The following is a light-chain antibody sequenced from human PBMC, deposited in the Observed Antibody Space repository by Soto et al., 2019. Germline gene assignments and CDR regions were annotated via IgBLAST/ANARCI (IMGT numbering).Light chain of an antibody. CDR2: AVN. CDR1: SSDVGAHNF. J-gene: IGLJ1*01. CDR3: SSYASSNNFV. Sequence: QSALTQPPSASGSPGQSVTISCTGTSSDVGAHNFVSWHQQHPGKAPKLMIFAVNKRPSGVPDRFSGSKSGNTASLTVSGLQAEDEADYYCSSYASSNNFVFGEGTKLTVL. V-gene: IGLV2-8*01.